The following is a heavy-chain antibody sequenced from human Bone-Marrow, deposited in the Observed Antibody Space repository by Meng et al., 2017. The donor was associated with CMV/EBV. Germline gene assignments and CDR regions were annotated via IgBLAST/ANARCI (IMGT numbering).Heavy chain of an antibody. V-gene: IGHV3-30*02. CDR2: IRYDGSNK. J-gene: IGHJ4*02. CDR3: ARDNGVGAKLDY. Sequence: GGSLRLSCAASGFTFSSYGMHWVRQAPGKGLEWVAFIRYDGSNKYYADSVKGRFTISRDNSKNTLYLQMNSLRAEDTAVYYCARDNGVGAKLDYWGQGTLVTVSS. CDR1: GFTFSSYG. D-gene: IGHD1-26*01.